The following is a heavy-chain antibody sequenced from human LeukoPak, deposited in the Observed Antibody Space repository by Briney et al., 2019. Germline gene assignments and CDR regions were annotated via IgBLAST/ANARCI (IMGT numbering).Heavy chain of an antibody. Sequence: PGGSLRLSCVASGIIVSSDYMSWVRQAPGKGLEYVSSIRSNGGSTYYADSVKGRFTISRDNSKNTLYLQMSSLRAEDTAEYYCVKDDTYYYDTSGPDWGQGTLVTVSS. CDR3: VKDDTYYYDTSGPD. D-gene: IGHD3-22*01. CDR1: GIIVSSDY. V-gene: IGHV3-64D*06. J-gene: IGHJ4*02. CDR2: IRSNGGST.